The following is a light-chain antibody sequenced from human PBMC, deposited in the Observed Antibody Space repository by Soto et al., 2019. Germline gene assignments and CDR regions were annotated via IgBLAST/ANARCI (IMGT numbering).Light chain of an antibody. CDR2: DAS. Sequence: DIQLTQSPPTLSSYLLDTVSISCRASESLIGWLAWYQQRPGSAPKLLIYDASSLEGGVPSRFTGDGSGTEFSLTIASLQPDDFGTYYCQQYKSYPWTFGQGTKVDI. CDR3: QQYKSYPWT. V-gene: IGKV1-5*01. CDR1: ESLIGW. J-gene: IGKJ1*01.